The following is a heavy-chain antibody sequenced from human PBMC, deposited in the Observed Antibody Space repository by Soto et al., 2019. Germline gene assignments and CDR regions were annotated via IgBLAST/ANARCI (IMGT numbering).Heavy chain of an antibody. V-gene: IGHV1-69*13. CDR2: IIPIFGTA. Sequence: ASVKVSFKASGCTFSSYAISWVRQAPGQGLEWMGGIIPIFGTANYAQKFQGRVTITADESTSTAYMELSSLRSEDTAVYYCARSSDYDSSGTFDYWGQGTLVTVSS. CDR1: GCTFSSYA. J-gene: IGHJ4*02. D-gene: IGHD3-22*01. CDR3: ARSSDYDSSGTFDY.